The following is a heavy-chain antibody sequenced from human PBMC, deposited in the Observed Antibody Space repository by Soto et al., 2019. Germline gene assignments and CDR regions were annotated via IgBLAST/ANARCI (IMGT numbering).Heavy chain of an antibody. CDR1: GGTVSAYT. D-gene: IGHD2-8*01. V-gene: IGHV1-69*02. J-gene: IGHJ4*02. CDR2: IISILDIP. Sequence: QVQLVQSGAEVKKPGSSVKVSCEASGGTVSAYTINWVRQAPGQGLEWMGRIISILDIPNYAQKFQGRLTIIADTSTSTTYMEPRNLRSDDTATYYCARENGTSSLDYWGQGTLVTVSS. CDR3: ARENGTSSLDY.